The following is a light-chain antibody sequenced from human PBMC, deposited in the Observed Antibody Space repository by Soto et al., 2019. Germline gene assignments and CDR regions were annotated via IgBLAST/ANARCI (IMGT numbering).Light chain of an antibody. J-gene: IGLJ1*01. CDR3: CSYAGNYYV. Sequence: QSALTQPRSVSGSPGQSVTISCTGTSSDVGGYNYVSWYQQHPGKAPKLMISDVSKRPSGVPDRFSGSKSGNTASLTISGLQAEDEADYYGCSYAGNYYVFGTGTKLTVL. CDR1: SSDVGGYNY. V-gene: IGLV2-11*01. CDR2: DVS.